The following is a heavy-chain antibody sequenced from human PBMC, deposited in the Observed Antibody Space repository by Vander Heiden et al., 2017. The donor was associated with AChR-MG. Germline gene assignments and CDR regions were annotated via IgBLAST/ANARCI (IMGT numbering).Heavy chain of an antibody. V-gene: IGHV1-46*03. CDR3: ARGEGNYGDYGGWFDP. J-gene: IGHJ5*02. CDR2: INPSGGST. Sequence: QVQLVQSGAEVKKPGASVTVSCTASGYTFTSYYMHWVRQAPGQGLEWMGIINPSGGSTSYAQKFQGRVTMTRDTSTSTVYMELSSLRSEDTAVYYCARGEGNYGDYGGWFDPWGQGTLVTVSS. CDR1: GYTFTSYY. D-gene: IGHD4-17*01.